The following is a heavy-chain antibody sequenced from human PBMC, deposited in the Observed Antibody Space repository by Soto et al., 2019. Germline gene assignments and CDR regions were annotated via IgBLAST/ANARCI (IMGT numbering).Heavy chain of an antibody. V-gene: IGHV3-11*01. CDR3: ASGIAAAGTGAFDI. D-gene: IGHD6-13*01. J-gene: IGHJ3*02. Sequence: GGSLRISCAASGFTFSDYYMSWIRQDPGKGLEGVSYISSSGSTIYYADSLKGRFTISRDNAKNSLYLQMNSLRAEDTAVYYCASGIAAAGTGAFDIWGQGTMVTVSS. CDR1: GFTFSDYY. CDR2: ISSSGSTI.